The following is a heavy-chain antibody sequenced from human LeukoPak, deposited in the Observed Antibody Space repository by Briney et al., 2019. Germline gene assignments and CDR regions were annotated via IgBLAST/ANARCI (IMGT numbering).Heavy chain of an antibody. CDR2: ILDNGSKA. J-gene: IGHJ4*02. D-gene: IGHD7-27*01. CDR1: GFTFSSYG. Sequence: GGSLRLSCAASGFTFSSYGMQWVRQAPGKALEWVAVILDNGSKAHYADSVRGRFTVSRDNSKNTLFLQMNSLRAEDTAVYYCARDSITGDNSLDYWGRGTLVTVSS. CDR3: ARDSITGDNSLDY. V-gene: IGHV3-33*05.